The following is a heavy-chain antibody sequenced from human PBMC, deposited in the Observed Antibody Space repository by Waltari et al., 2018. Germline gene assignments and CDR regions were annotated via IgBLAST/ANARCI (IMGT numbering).Heavy chain of an antibody. CDR1: GFTFSSYA. CDR2: ISYDGSNK. CDR3: ARAKEGSAAYNY. V-gene: IGHV3-30-3*01. Sequence: QVQLVESGGGVVQPGRSLRLSCAASGFTFSSYAMPWVRQAPGKGLEWVAVISYDGSNKYYADSVKGRFTISRDNSKNTLYLQMNSLRAEDTAVYYCARAKEGSAAYNYWGQGTLVTVSS. D-gene: IGHD2-2*02. J-gene: IGHJ4*02.